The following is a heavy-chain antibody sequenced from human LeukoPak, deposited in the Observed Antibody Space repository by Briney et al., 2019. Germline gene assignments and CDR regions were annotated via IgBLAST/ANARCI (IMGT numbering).Heavy chain of an antibody. J-gene: IGHJ4*02. V-gene: IGHV3-7*01. CDR2: IKQDGSEK. Sequence: GGSLRLSCAASGFTFSSYWMSWVRQAPGKGLEWVANIKQDGSEKYYVDSVKGRFTISRDNAKNSLYLQMNSLRAEDTAVYYCARDEIGYYYDSSGHTTFDYWGQGTLVTVSS. D-gene: IGHD3-22*01. CDR1: GFTFSSYW. CDR3: ARDEIGYYYDSSGHTTFDY.